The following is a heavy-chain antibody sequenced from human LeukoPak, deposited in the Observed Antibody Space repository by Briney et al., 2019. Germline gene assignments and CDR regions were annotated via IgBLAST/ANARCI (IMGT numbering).Heavy chain of an antibody. Sequence: SQTLSLTCAISGDSVSSNSAAWNWIRQSPSRGLEWLGRTYNRSKWYNDYAVSVKSRITINPDTSKNQFSLQLNSVTPEDTAVYYCARDGRGYSGYAPAYYYYGMDVWGQGTTVTVSS. V-gene: IGHV6-1*01. D-gene: IGHD5-12*01. CDR3: ARDGRGYSGYAPAYYYYGMDV. CDR2: TYNRSKWYN. J-gene: IGHJ6*02. CDR1: GDSVSSNSAA.